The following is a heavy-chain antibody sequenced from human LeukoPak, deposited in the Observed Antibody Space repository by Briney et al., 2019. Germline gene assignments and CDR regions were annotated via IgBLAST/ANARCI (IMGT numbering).Heavy chain of an antibody. J-gene: IGHJ6*03. V-gene: IGHV1-69*05. CDR2: IIPIFGTA. D-gene: IGHD1-14*01. Sequence: ASVKDSCKASGGTFSSYAISWVRPAPGQGLEWMGGIIPIFGTANYAQKFQGRVTITTDESTSTAYMELSSLRSEDTAVYYCALDRKSYYYYYMDVWGKGTTVTVSS. CDR3: ALDRKSYYYYYMDV. CDR1: GGTFSSYA.